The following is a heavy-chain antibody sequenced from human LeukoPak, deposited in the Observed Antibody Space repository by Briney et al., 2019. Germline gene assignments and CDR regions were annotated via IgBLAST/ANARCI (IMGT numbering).Heavy chain of an antibody. V-gene: IGHV3-23*01. CDR1: GFTFNTYA. CDR3: AKCRVETYSSGWCNWLDP. CDR2: IKSDGKT. J-gene: IGHJ5*02. D-gene: IGHD6-19*01. Sequence: LGGSLRLSCAASGFTFNTYAMSWVRQAPGMGLEWVSAIKSDGKTHYADSVKGRFTISRDNSKNTLSLQMNSLRAEDTALYYCAKCRVETYSSGWCNWLDPWGQGTQVSVSS.